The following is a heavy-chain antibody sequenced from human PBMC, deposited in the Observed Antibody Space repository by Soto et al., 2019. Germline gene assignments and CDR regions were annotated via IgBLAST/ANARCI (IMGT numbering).Heavy chain of an antibody. J-gene: IGHJ2*01. CDR1: GIAFSGCG. D-gene: IGHD3-10*01. Sequence: QVQLVESGGGVVQPGKSLRLSFAASGIAFSGCGMFWVRQTPSKGLEWVAAISSDGSHKYYADSVKGRFTISRDNSKNTLYVQMNGLTTEDTAVYYCAKNIVRGHWYFDLWGRGTLVTVSS. V-gene: IGHV3-30*18. CDR2: ISSDGSHK. CDR3: AKNIVRGHWYFDL.